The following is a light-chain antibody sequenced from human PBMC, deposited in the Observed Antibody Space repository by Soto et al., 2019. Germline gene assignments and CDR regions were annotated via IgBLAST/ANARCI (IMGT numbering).Light chain of an antibody. CDR1: NSNIGAGYP. Sequence: QSVLTQPPSVTGAPGQRFTISCTGSNSNIGAGYPVHWYQQFPGAAPNLLIYSDTHRPSGVPDRFSGSKSGTSASLAITGLQPEDEADFYCQSYDSNLSGLIFGGGTKLTVL. CDR2: SDT. CDR3: QSYDSNLSGLI. V-gene: IGLV1-40*01. J-gene: IGLJ2*01.